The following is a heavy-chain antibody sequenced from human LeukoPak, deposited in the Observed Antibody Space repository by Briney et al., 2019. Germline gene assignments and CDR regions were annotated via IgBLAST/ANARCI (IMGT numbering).Heavy chain of an antibody. Sequence: GGSLRLSCVASGFTFSSYWMHWVRQAPGKGLVWVSRISSDGNFTNYADSVKGRFTISRDNAKGTLYLQMNSLRAEDTAVYYCARAGAMTTMLHYWGQGTLVTVSS. CDR2: ISSDGNFT. J-gene: IGHJ4*02. V-gene: IGHV3-74*01. CDR1: GFTFSSYW. CDR3: ARAGAMTTMLHY. D-gene: IGHD4-11*01.